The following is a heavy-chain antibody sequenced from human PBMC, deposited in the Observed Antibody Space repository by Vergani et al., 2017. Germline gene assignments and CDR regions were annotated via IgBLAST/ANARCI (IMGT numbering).Heavy chain of an antibody. V-gene: IGHV1-69*01. CDR1: GGTFSNHV. CDR2: ILPIFGTA. CDR3: ARDAYYGSGSYYNVRYFQH. Sequence: QVQLVQSGAEVKKPGSSVKVSCKSSGGTFSNHVLAWVRQAPGQGLEWMGGILPIFGTANYAQKFQGRVTITADESTSTAYMELSSLRSEDTAVYYCARDAYYGSGSYYNVRYFQHWGQGTLVTVSS. J-gene: IGHJ1*01. D-gene: IGHD3-10*01.